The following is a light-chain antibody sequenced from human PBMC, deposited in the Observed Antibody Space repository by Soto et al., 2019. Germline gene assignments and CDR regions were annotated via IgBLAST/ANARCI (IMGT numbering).Light chain of an antibody. V-gene: IGLV2-14*01. J-gene: IGLJ1*01. CDR1: SIDVGGYNF. CDR3: CSYARNRLYV. CDR2: EVT. Sequence: QSAPTQPASVSGSPGQSITISCTGTSIDVGGYNFVSWYQKKPGKAPKLLIYEVTHRPSGISDRFSGSKSGNTASLAITRLQDEDEASYYCCSYARNRLYVFGSGTKVTVL.